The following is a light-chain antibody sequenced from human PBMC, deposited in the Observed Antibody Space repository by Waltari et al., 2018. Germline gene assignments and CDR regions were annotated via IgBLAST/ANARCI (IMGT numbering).Light chain of an antibody. J-gene: IGLJ2*01. Sequence: SYVLTQPPSVSVAPGQTAKITCGGNNIGSKSVHWYQQKPGQAPVLVVYDDNGRPSGILERSSGSNSGNTATLTISRVEAGDEADYYCQIWDTTTDSVVFGGGTKVTAL. CDR1: NIGSKS. CDR2: DDN. V-gene: IGLV3-21*02. CDR3: QIWDTTTDSVV.